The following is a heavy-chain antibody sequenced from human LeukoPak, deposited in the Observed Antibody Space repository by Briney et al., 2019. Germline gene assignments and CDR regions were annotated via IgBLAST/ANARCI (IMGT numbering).Heavy chain of an antibody. D-gene: IGHD2-2*01. CDR3: AKALRGDIVVVPAAPEDY. V-gene: IGHV3-23*01. Sequence: GGSLRLSCAASGFTFSSYAMSWVRQAPGKGLEWVSAISGSGGSTYYADSVKGRFTISRDNSKNTLYLQMNSLRAEDTAVYYCAKALRGDIVVVPAAPEDYWGQGTLVTVSS. CDR2: ISGSGGST. CDR1: GFTFSSYA. J-gene: IGHJ4*02.